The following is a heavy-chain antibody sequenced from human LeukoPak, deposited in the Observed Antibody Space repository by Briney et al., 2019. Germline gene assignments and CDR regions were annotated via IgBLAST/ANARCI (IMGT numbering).Heavy chain of an antibody. J-gene: IGHJ3*02. Sequence: KPSETLSLTCAVYGGSFSDYYWTWIRQRRGRGLEWIGEINHSGSTNYKASLESRVTISQDTSKNQFSLKLNSVTAADTAVYYCARPRSQQLVQGDAFDIWGQGTMVTVSS. CDR1: GGSFSDYY. CDR2: INHSGST. D-gene: IGHD6-13*01. V-gene: IGHV4-34*01. CDR3: ARPRSQQLVQGDAFDI.